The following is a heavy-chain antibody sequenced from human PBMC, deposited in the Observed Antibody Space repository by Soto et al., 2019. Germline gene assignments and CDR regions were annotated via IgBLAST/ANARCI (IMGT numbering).Heavy chain of an antibody. CDR3: ARVVVAAIFHQDHIFGDY. Sequence: QVQLVQSGAEVKKPGASVKVSCKASGYTFTSYGISWVRQAPGQGLEGMGWISAYNGNTNYAQKLQGRVTMTTDTSTSTAYMELRSLRSDDTAVYYCARVVVAAIFHQDHIFGDYWGQGTLVTVSS. D-gene: IGHD2-15*01. CDR2: ISAYNGNT. CDR1: GYTFTSYG. J-gene: IGHJ4*02. V-gene: IGHV1-18*01.